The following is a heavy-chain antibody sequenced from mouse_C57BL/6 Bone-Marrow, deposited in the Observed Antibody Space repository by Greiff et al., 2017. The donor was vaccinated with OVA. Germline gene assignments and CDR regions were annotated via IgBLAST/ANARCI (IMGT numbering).Heavy chain of an antibody. D-gene: IGHD1-1*01. J-gene: IGHJ4*01. CDR2: IDPSDSYT. Sequence: VQLQQPGAELVRPGTSVKLSCKASGYTFTSYWMHWVKQRPGQGLEWIGVIDPSDSYTNYNQKFKGKATLTVDTSSSTAYMQLSSLTSEDSAVYDCARNYGRDYWGQGTSVTVSS. CDR1: GYTFTSYW. CDR3: ARNYGRDY. V-gene: IGHV1-59*01.